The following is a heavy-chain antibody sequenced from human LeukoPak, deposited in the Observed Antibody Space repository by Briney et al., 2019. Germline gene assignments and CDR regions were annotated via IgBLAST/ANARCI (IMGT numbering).Heavy chain of an antibody. D-gene: IGHD3-22*01. CDR1: EFTFSSYG. J-gene: IGHJ4*02. Sequence: GGSLRLSCSASEFTFSSYGMNWVRQAPGKGLEWISYISSSSNTIYYADSVKGRFTISRDNAKNSLYLQMNSLRAEDTALYYCAKDMGYDSSGYFWYWGQGTLVTVSS. CDR3: AKDMGYDSSGYFWY. CDR2: ISSSSNTI. V-gene: IGHV3-48*01.